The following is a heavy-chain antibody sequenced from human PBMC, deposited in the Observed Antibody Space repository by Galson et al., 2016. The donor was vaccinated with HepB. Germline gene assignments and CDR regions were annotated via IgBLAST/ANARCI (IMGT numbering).Heavy chain of an antibody. J-gene: IGHJ6*02. CDR1: GGSISSSSYY. CDR2: IYYSGNT. CDR3: ARRFRYTYAPPYGIDV. V-gene: IGHV4-39*01. Sequence: SETLSLTCTVSGGSISSSSYYWGWIRQPPGKGLEWIGSIYYSGNTYYNPSLQSPVTISVDTSKKQFSLKMSSVTAADTAVYYCARRFRYTYAPPYGIDVWGQGTTVTVSS. D-gene: IGHD3-16*02.